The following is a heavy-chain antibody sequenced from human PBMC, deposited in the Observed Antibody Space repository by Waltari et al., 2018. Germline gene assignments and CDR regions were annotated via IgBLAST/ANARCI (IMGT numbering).Heavy chain of an antibody. V-gene: IGHV5-51*01. CDR3: ARPVSLYGSGKGDAFDI. Sequence: EVQLVQSGAEVKKPGESLKISCKGSGYSFTSYWIGWVRQMPGKGLEWMGIIYPGDSDTRYSPSFQGQVTISADKSISTAYLQWSSLKASDTAMYYCARPVSLYGSGKGDAFDIWGQGTMVTVSS. J-gene: IGHJ3*02. CDR2: IYPGDSDT. D-gene: IGHD3-10*01. CDR1: GYSFTSYW.